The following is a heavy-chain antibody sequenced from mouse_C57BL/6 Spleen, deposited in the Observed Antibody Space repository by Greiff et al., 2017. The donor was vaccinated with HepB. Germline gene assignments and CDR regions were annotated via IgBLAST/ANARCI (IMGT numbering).Heavy chain of an antibody. CDR3: ASQFITTAYFDY. J-gene: IGHJ2*01. D-gene: IGHD1-1*01. CDR2: ISSGGSYT. V-gene: IGHV5-6*01. CDR1: GFTFSSYG. Sequence: VKLVESGGDLVKPGGSLKLSCAASGFTFSSYGMSWVRQTPDKRLEWVATISSGGSYTYYPDSVKGRFTISRDNAKNTLYLQMSSLKSEDTAMYYCASQFITTAYFDYWGQGTTLTVSS.